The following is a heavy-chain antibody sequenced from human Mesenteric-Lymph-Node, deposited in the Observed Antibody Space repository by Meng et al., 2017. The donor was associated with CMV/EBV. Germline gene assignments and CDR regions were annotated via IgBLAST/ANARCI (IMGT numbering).Heavy chain of an antibody. Sequence: GESLKISCVVSGVDFSAHGMHWVRQAPGKGLEWLSYIHYDATFIDYEDSVKGRFTISRDNSKNILFLQMNSLRGDDTAIYYCARDGLHTTDYWGQGVLVTVSS. CDR2: IHYDATFI. D-gene: IGHD1-26*01. CDR1: GVDFSAHG. V-gene: IGHV3-30*02. CDR3: ARDGLHTTDY. J-gene: IGHJ4*02.